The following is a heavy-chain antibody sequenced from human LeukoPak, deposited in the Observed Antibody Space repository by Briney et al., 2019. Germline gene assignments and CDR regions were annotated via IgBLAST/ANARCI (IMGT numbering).Heavy chain of an antibody. CDR3: ARKSPPNYDYYSGYYHNSVDN. D-gene: IGHD3-3*01. J-gene: IGHJ3*02. Sequence: SEALSLTCVVSGGSISSYYWSWIRQPAGKGLEWIGRIYTSGSTNYNPSLKRRVTMSVDTSKNQLSLKLSSVPAADTAVYYCARKSPPNYDYYSGYYHNSVDNWGQGTMVTVSS. CDR2: IYTSGST. V-gene: IGHV4-4*07. CDR1: GGSISSYY.